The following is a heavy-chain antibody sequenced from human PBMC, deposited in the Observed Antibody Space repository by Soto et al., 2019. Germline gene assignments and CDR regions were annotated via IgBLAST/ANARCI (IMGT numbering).Heavy chain of an antibody. D-gene: IGHD1-26*01. CDR3: ARVSGSYHYGMDV. CDR1: GGSVSSGSYY. J-gene: IGHJ6*02. CDR2: IYYSGST. V-gene: IGHV4-61*01. Sequence: SETLSLTCTVSGGSVSSGSYYWSWIRQPPGKGLEWIGYIYYSGSTNYNPSLKSRVTISVDKSKNQFSLKLSSVTAADTAVYYFARVSGSYHYGMDVWGQGTTVTVSS.